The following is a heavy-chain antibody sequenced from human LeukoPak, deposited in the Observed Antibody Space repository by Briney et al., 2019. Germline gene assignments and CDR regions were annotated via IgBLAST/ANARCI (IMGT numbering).Heavy chain of an antibody. J-gene: IGHJ3*02. CDR1: GVPFTNAW. D-gene: IGHD3-10*01. Sequence: PGGSLRLSCAVSGVPFTNAWMSWVRQAPGKGLEWVGRIKGKSDGGTTDYAAPVKGRFTISKDDSENTLYLQMNSLTTEDTAVYYCTWLYSGAFNIWGQGTMVTVSS. CDR2: IKGKSDGGTT. V-gene: IGHV3-15*01. CDR3: TWLYSGAFNI.